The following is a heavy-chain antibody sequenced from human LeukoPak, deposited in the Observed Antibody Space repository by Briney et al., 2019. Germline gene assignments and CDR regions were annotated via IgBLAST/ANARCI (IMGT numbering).Heavy chain of an antibody. D-gene: IGHD3-9*01. V-gene: IGHV3-23*01. J-gene: IGHJ4*02. CDR1: GFTFSNYA. Sequence: GGSLRLSCSASGFTFSNYAMSWVRQAPGKGLEWVSAILGSGGSTYYADSVKGRFTVSRDNSKSTLYLQMNSLRAEDTALYYCAKWGDYDVLTGYYVPDYWGQGTLVTVSS. CDR3: AKWGDYDVLTGYYVPDY. CDR2: ILGSGGST.